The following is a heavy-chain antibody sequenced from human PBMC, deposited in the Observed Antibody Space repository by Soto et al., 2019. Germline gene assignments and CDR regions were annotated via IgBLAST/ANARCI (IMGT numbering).Heavy chain of an antibody. CDR3: AHIPTDYYDSSGYYRSFDY. V-gene: IGHV2-5*02. CDR1: GFSLSTSGVG. D-gene: IGHD3-22*01. CDR2: IYWDDDK. J-gene: IGHJ4*02. Sequence: QITLKESGPTLVKPTQTLTLTCTFSGFSLSTSGVGVGWIRQPPGKALEWLALIYWDDDKRYSPSLKSRLTITKDTSKNQVVLTMTNMAPVDTATYYCAHIPTDYYDSSGYYRSFDYWGQGTLVTVSS.